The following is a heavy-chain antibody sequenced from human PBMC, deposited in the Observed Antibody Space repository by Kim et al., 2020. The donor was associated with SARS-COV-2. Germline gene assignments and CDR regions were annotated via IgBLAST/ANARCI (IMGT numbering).Heavy chain of an antibody. CDR2: T. CDR3: AKKPRYYYGMDV. Sequence: TFYADAVKGRFTISRDNSKNTLYLQMHTLRVEDTAIYYCAKKPRYYYGMDVWGQGTTVTVSS. J-gene: IGHJ6*02. V-gene: IGHV3-23*01.